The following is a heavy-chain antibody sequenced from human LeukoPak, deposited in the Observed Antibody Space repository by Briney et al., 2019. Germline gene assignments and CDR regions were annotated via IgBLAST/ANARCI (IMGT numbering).Heavy chain of an antibody. D-gene: IGHD6-6*01. J-gene: IGHJ4*02. Sequence: AETLSLPCTVSGDSVSSGRYYWSWIRQPPGKVLEWLGYIYYSGSTNYSLSLKSRVAISVDTSKNQFSLKLSSVTAADTAVYYCARTYSSSFIYEFDYWGQGTLVTVSS. CDR2: IYYSGST. CDR3: ARTYSSSFIYEFDY. CDR1: GDSVSSGRYY. V-gene: IGHV4-61*01.